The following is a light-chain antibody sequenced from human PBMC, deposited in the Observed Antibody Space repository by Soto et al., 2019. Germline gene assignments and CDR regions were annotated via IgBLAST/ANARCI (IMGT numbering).Light chain of an antibody. CDR3: QQSYSTPPT. CDR1: QSISIY. Sequence: DIQMTQSPSSLSASVGDRVTITCRASQSISIYLNWYRQKPGKAPKLLIYAASSLQSGVPSRFSGSGSGTDFTLTISSLQPEDFATYYCQQSYSTPPTFGQGTKVEIK. CDR2: AAS. V-gene: IGKV1-39*01. J-gene: IGKJ1*01.